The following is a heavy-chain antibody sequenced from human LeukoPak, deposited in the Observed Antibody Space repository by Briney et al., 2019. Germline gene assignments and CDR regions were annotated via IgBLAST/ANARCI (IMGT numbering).Heavy chain of an antibody. CDR2: ISGSGDNT. J-gene: IGHJ5*02. CDR1: GFTFSSYT. D-gene: IGHD6-19*01. CDR3: ARVQFQWFDP. V-gene: IGHV3-23*01. Sequence: HPGGSLRLSCAASGFTFSSYTMNWVRQAPGKGLEWVSGISGSGDNTYYADSVKGRLTIARDNSKKTLYLQMNNLRVEDTAVYYCARVQFQWFDPWGQGTLVTVSS.